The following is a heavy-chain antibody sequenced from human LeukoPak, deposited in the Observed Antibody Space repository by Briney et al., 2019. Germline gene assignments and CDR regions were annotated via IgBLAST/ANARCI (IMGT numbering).Heavy chain of an antibody. Sequence: GASVKVSCKASGYTFTSYGISWVRQAPGQGLEWMGWISAYNGNTNCAQKLQGRVTMTTDTSTSTAYMELRSLRSDDTAVYYCAKVPPRDVGSYDAFDIWGQGTMVTVSS. CDR1: GYTFTSYG. D-gene: IGHD2-15*01. CDR3: AKVPPRDVGSYDAFDI. V-gene: IGHV1-18*01. CDR2: ISAYNGNT. J-gene: IGHJ3*02.